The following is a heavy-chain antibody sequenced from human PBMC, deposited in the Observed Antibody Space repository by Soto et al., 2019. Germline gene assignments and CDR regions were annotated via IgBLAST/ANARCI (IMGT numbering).Heavy chain of an antibody. CDR1: GFSLSTSGVG. CDR2: IYWDDDK. D-gene: IGHD3-16*01. CDR3: AHTRLRHGDIH. Sequence: QITLKESGPTLVKPTQTLTLTCTFSGFSLSTSGVGVGWMREPPGKALEWLALIYWDDDKRYRPSLKSRLTNTKDTSKHQMVLTMTNMNPVDTATYYCAHTRLRHGDIHWGQGTLVTVSS. V-gene: IGHV2-5*02. J-gene: IGHJ4*02.